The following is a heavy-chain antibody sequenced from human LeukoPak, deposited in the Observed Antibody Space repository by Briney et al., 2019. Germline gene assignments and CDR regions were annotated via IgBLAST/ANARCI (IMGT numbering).Heavy chain of an antibody. CDR2: IYSSGSN. CDR1: GASISSHY. CDR3: AGEVSSSWFRWFDP. D-gene: IGHD6-13*01. J-gene: IGHJ5*02. Sequence: ADTLSLMCTVSGASISSHYWRWIRQPPGGGLVWMGYIYSSGSNNYNPSLKSRVTIEGDASKNQFSLKLSSVTAADTAVYYCAGEVSSSWFRWFDPWGQGTLVTVSS. V-gene: IGHV4-59*11.